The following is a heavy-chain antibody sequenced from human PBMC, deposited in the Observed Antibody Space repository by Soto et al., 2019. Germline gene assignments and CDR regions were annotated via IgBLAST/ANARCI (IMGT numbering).Heavy chain of an antibody. Sequence: GESLKISCNGSGYSFTSYWISWVRQMPGKGLEWMGRIDPSDSYTNYSPSFQGHVTISADKSISTAYLQWSSLKASDTAMYYCARTDYYYDSSGYKPPEHWFDPWGQGTLVTVSS. CDR3: ARTDYYYDSSGYKPPEHWFDP. CDR2: IDPSDSYT. CDR1: GYSFTSYW. J-gene: IGHJ5*02. V-gene: IGHV5-10-1*01. D-gene: IGHD3-22*01.